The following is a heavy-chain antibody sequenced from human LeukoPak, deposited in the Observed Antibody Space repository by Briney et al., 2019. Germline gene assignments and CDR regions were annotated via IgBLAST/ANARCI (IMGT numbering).Heavy chain of an antibody. CDR2: ISDGGDKT. J-gene: IGHJ3*01. V-gene: IGHV3-23*01. CDR1: VFSFRTNA. D-gene: IGHD3-10*01. Sequence: GGSLRHSCAASVFSFRTNAMAWVRQAPGRGLGWVSGISDGGDKTYYADSVKGRFTISRVNHKNTLYLEMSSLGAEDAAVYYCVKDLVDRAFTRGFDVWGQGTVVTVSS. CDR3: VKDLVDRAFTRGFDV.